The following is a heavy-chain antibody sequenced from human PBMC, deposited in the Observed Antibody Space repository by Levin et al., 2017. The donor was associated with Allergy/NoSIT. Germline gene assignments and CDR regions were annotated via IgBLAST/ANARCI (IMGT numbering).Heavy chain of an antibody. D-gene: IGHD2-8*02. V-gene: IGHV3-48*04. Sequence: PGESLKISCAASGFTFETYGMNWVRQAPGKGLEWLSHISGSGSPTYYADSVKGRFTISRDNAKRSLYLQMSSLRVEDTAVYYCARGVYDFWGQGALVTVSS. CDR3: ARGVYDF. J-gene: IGHJ4*02. CDR1: GFTFETYG. CDR2: ISGSGSPT.